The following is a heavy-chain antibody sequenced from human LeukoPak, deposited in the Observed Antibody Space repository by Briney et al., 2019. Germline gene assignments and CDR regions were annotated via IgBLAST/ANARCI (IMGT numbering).Heavy chain of an antibody. J-gene: IGHJ4*02. Sequence: GGSLRLSCAASGFTFSSYGMHWVRQAPGKGLEWVAVMWYDGSNKYYADSVKGRFTISRDNSKNTLYLQMNSLRAEDTAVYYCARGPKAYSSGWLQFDYWGQGTLVTVSS. CDR3: ARGPKAYSSGWLQFDY. CDR1: GFTFSSYG. V-gene: IGHV3-33*01. CDR2: MWYDGSNK. D-gene: IGHD6-19*01.